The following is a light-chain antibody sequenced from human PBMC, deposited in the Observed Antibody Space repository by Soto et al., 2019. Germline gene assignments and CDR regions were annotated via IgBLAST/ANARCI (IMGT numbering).Light chain of an antibody. CDR3: CSYAGSYTFYV. CDR2: DVS. CDR1: SSDVGDYNY. J-gene: IGLJ1*01. Sequence: QSALTQPRSVSGSPGQSVTISCTGTSSDVGDYNYVSWYQQHPGKAPKVMIYDVSKRPSGVPDRFSGSKSGNTASLTISGLQSEDDADDYCCSYAGSYTFYVFGTGTKLTVL. V-gene: IGLV2-11*01.